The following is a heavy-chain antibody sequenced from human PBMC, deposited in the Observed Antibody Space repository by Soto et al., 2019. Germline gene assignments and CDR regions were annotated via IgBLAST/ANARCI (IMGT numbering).Heavy chain of an antibody. CDR3: ARASSGYYRSSDY. Sequence: SETLSLTCAVYGGSFSGYYWSWIRQPPGKGLERIGEINHSGSTNYNPSLKSRVTISVDTSKNQFSLKLSSVTAADTAVYYCARASSGYYRSSDYWGQGTLVTVS. J-gene: IGHJ4*02. CDR1: GGSFSGYY. D-gene: IGHD3-22*01. CDR2: INHSGST. V-gene: IGHV4-34*01.